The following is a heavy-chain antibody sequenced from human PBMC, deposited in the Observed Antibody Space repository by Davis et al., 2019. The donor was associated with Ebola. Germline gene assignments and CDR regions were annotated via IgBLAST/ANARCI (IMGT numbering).Heavy chain of an antibody. Sequence: GESLKISCAASGFTFSSYGMHWVRQAPGKGLEWVAVISYDGSNKYYADSVKGRFTISRDNSKNTLYLQMNSLRAEDTAVYYCAKDDYHSGSPFDYWGQRTLVTVSS. CDR3: AKDDYHSGSPFDY. CDR1: GFTFSSYG. J-gene: IGHJ4*02. CDR2: ISYDGSNK. V-gene: IGHV3-30*18. D-gene: IGHD1-26*01.